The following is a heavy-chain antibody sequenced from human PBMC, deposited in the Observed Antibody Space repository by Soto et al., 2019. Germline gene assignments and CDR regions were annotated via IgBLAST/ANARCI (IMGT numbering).Heavy chain of an antibody. CDR1: GFTFSSYA. CDR2: ISYDGSNK. Sequence: GGSLRLSCAASGFTFSSYAMHWVRQAPGKGLEWVAVISYDGSNKYYADSVKGRFTISRDNSKNTLYLQMNSLRAEDTAVYYCARGYELLNYDPSYFDYWGQGTLVTVSS. CDR3: ARGYELLNYDPSYFDY. V-gene: IGHV3-30-3*01. D-gene: IGHD1-26*01. J-gene: IGHJ4*02.